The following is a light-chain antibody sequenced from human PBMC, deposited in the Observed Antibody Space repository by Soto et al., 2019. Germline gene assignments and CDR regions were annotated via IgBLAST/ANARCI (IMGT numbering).Light chain of an antibody. CDR3: QQSNSFPYT. CDR1: RDISRW. CDR2: AAS. Sequence: DIQVTQSPSSVSASVGDRVTITGRATRDISRWLAWYQQKPGKAPKLVIYAASNLQSGVPSRFSGSGSGTDFTLTINSLQPDDFATYYCQQSNSFPYTFGQGTKLEI. V-gene: IGKV1-12*01. J-gene: IGKJ2*01.